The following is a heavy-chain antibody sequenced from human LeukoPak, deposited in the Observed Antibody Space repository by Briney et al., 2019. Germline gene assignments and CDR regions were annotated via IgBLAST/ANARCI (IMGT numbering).Heavy chain of an antibody. D-gene: IGHD3-3*01. CDR3: ARALTRVTIFGVVNYYGMDV. CDR1: GYTFTSYD. CDR2: MNPNSGNT. Sequence: ASVKVSCKASGYTFTSYDINWVRQATGQGLEWMEWMNPNSGNTGYAQKFQGRVTMTRNTSISTAYMELSSLRSEDTAVYYCARALTRVTIFGVVNYYGMDVWGQGTTVTVSS. J-gene: IGHJ6*02. V-gene: IGHV1-8*01.